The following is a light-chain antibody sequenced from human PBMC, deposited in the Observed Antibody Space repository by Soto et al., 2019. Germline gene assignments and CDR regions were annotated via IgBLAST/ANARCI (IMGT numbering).Light chain of an antibody. CDR2: DVT. J-gene: IGLJ1*01. CDR3: SSYTGSSTYV. CDR1: SSDVGGYNY. V-gene: IGLV2-14*01. Sequence: QSVLTQPASVSGSPGQSITISCTGTSSDVGGYNYVSWYQQHPGKAPNLIIYDVTNRPSGVSNRFSVSKSGNTASLTISGLQAEDESDYYCSSYTGSSTYVFGTGTKLTVL.